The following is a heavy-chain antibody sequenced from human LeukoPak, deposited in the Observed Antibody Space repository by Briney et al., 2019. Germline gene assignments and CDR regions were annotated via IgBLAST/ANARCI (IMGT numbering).Heavy chain of an antibody. CDR2: IRYDGSNK. J-gene: IGHJ4*02. V-gene: IGHV3-30*02. D-gene: IGHD6-13*01. CDR3: AKDRTMAADGTYFDY. Sequence: PGGSLRLSCAASGFTFSSFGMHWVRQAPGKGLEWISFIRYDGSNKYYTDSVKGRFTISRDNSQNTLHLQMNSLRTEDTALYFCAKDRTMAADGTYFDYWGQGTLVTVSS. CDR1: GFTFSSFG.